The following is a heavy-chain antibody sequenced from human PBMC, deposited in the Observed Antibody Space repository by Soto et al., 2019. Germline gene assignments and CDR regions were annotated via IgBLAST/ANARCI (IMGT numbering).Heavy chain of an antibody. CDR3: ARDPGPRPAAIRGLGWFDP. J-gene: IGHJ5*02. CDR2: ISSSGTYM. D-gene: IGHD2-2*01. CDR1: GFTFGSYT. Sequence: EVHLVESGGGLVKPGESLRLSCAASGFTFGSYTMNWVRQAPGKGLEWVSSISSSGTYMYYADSVKGRFTISRDNAKNSVYLQMKSLRADDTAVYYCARDPGPRPAAIRGLGWFDPWGQGTLVTVSS. V-gene: IGHV3-21*04.